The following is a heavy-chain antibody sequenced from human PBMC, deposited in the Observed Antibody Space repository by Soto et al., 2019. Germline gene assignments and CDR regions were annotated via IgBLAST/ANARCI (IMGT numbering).Heavy chain of an antibody. CDR2: IYYSRST. CDR3: AREITGTINWFDP. V-gene: IGHV4-59*01. Sequence: PSETLGGSWTFSDGSISIYYWNWIRQPPGKGLEWIGYIYYSRSTNYKPSLKSRVTISVDTSKNQFSLNLSSVTAADTALYYCAREITGTINWFDPSGQGTMVSVSS. D-gene: IGHD1-20*01. J-gene: IGHJ5*02. CDR1: DGSISIYY.